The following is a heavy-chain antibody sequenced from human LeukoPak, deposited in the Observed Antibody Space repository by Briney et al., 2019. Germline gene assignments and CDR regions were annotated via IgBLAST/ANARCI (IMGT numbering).Heavy chain of an antibody. CDR1: GNSISSGDNY. J-gene: IGHJ6*03. CDR3: ARGRGGVRTHIVVVTASYYMDV. D-gene: IGHD2-21*02. Sequence: SQTLSLTCTVSGNSISSGDNYWSWIRQPAGKGLEWIGRIYTSGSTNYNPSLKSRVTISGDTSKNQFSLKLSSVTAADTAVYYCARGRGGVRTHIVVVTASYYMDVWGKGTTVTVSS. CDR2: IYTSGST. V-gene: IGHV4-61*02.